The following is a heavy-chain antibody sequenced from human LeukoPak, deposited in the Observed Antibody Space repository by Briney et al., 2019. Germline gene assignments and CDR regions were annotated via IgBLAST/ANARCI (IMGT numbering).Heavy chain of an antibody. D-gene: IGHD6-13*01. CDR2: ISYDGSNK. CDR1: GFTFSGYE. V-gene: IGHV3-30*18. Sequence: GGSLRLSCAASGFTFSGYEMNWFRQAPGKGLEWVAVISYDGSNKYYADSVKGRFTISRDNSKNTLYLQMNSLRAEDTAVYYCAKDWQQLAFDYWGQGTLVTVSS. CDR3: AKDWQQLAFDY. J-gene: IGHJ4*02.